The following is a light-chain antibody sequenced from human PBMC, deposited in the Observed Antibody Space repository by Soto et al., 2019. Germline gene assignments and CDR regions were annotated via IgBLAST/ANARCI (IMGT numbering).Light chain of an antibody. CDR3: QHWRSNSRT. J-gene: IGKJ1*01. V-gene: IGKV1-5*03. CDR2: NTS. Sequence: DIHLTQSPATLSVSVGDRVTITCRASQSLSMWLAWYQQKPGKAPNLLIYNTSSFDSGVPSRFSGSGSGTEFTLPISSLQAAEYVTFYCQHWRSNSRTFGQGTKVEIK. CDR1: QSLSMW.